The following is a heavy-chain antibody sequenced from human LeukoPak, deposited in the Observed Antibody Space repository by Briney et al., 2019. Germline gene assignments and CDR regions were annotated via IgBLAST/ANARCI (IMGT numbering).Heavy chain of an antibody. V-gene: IGHV3-23*01. CDR1: GFTFSSYG. D-gene: IGHD3-22*01. J-gene: IGHJ3*02. CDR2: ISGSGGST. Sequence: GGSRRLSCAASGFTFSSYGMSWVRQAPGKGLEWVSAISGSGGSTYYADSVKGRFTISRDNAKNSLYLQMNSLRAEDTAVYYCAREGGAYYYDSSGYQNIGAFDIWGQGTMVTVSS. CDR3: AREGGAYYYDSSGYQNIGAFDI.